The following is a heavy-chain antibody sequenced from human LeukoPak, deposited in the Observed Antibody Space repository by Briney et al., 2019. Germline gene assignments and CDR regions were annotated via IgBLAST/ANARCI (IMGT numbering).Heavy chain of an antibody. CDR1: GGTFSSYA. J-gene: IGHJ6*02. V-gene: IGHV1-69*01. D-gene: IGHD3-9*01. CDR3: ARTNILTGYYRPKPHYYGMDV. Sequence: SVKVSCKASGGTFSSYAISWVRQAPGQGLEWMGGIIPIFGAANYAQKFQGRVTITADESTSTAYMELSSLRSEDTAVYYCARTNILTGYYRPKPHYYGMDVWGQGTTVTVSS. CDR2: IIPIFGAA.